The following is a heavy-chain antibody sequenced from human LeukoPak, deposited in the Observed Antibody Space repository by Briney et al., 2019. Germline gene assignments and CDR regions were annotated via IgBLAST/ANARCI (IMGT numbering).Heavy chain of an antibody. CDR2: ISYDGSNK. V-gene: IGHV3-30*18. CDR3: AKERPPRAVAAKSGNWFDP. Sequence: GGSLRLSCAASGFTFCSYGMHWVRQAPGKGLEWVAVISYDGSNKYYADSVKGRFTISRDNSKNTLYLQMNSLRAEDTAVYYCAKERPPRAVAAKSGNWFDPWGQGTLVTVSS. CDR1: GFTFCSYG. D-gene: IGHD6-19*01. J-gene: IGHJ5*02.